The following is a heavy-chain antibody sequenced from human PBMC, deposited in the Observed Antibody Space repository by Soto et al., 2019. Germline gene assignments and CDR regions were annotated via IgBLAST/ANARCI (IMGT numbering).Heavy chain of an antibody. CDR3: ARGRVTTILSTVYYYYYGMDV. CDR1: GFTFSSYS. V-gene: IGHV3-21*01. J-gene: IGHJ6*02. CDR2: ISSSSSYI. Sequence: GGSLRLSCAASGFTFSSYSMNWVRQAPGKWLEWVSSISSSSSYIYYADSVKGRFTISRDNAKNSLYLQMNSLRAEDTAVYYCARGRVTTILSTVYYYYYGMDVWGQGXTVTVSS. D-gene: IGHD5-12*01.